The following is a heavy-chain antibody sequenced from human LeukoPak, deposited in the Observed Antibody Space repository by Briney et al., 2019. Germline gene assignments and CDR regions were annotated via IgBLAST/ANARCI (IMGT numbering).Heavy chain of an antibody. Sequence: ASVKVSCKASGYTFTSYGISWVRQAPGQGLEWMGWISAYNGNTNYAQKLQGRVTMTKETSTSTAYMELRSLRSDDTAVYYCARDMGPYDSVNLFDPWGQGTLVTVSS. D-gene: IGHD3-22*01. CDR3: ARDMGPYDSVNLFDP. CDR1: GYTFTSYG. J-gene: IGHJ5*02. CDR2: ISAYNGNT. V-gene: IGHV1-18*01.